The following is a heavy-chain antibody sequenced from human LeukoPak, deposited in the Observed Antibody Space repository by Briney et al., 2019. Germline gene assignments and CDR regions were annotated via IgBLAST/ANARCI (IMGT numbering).Heavy chain of an antibody. D-gene: IGHD3-10*01. Sequence: SGPTLVKPTQTLTLTCTFSGFSLGTSGVGVGWIRQPPGKALEWLALIYWNDDKRYSPSLKSRLTITKDTSKNQVVLTMTNMDPVDTATYYCARLLWFGEGNWFDPWGQGTLVTVSS. CDR3: ARLLWFGEGNWFDP. CDR1: GFSLGTSGVG. CDR2: IYWNDDK. J-gene: IGHJ5*02. V-gene: IGHV2-5*01.